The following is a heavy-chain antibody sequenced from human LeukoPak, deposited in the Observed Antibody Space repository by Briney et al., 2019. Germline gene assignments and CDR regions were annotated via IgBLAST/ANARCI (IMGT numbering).Heavy chain of an antibody. V-gene: IGHV1-46*01. D-gene: IGHD1/OR15-1a*01. Sequence: GDSVKVSCKASGYTFTSYYMHWVRQAPGQGLEWMGIINPSGGSTSYAQKFQGRVTMTRDTSTSTVYMELSSLRSEDTAVYYCARDSEHSYYYYGMDVWGQGTTVTVSS. CDR3: ARDSEHSYYYYGMDV. J-gene: IGHJ6*02. CDR1: GYTFTSYY. CDR2: INPSGGST.